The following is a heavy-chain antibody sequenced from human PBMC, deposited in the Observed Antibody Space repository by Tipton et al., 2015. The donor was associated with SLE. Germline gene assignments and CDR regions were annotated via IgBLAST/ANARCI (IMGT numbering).Heavy chain of an antibody. CDR1: GYSIRSGYY. D-gene: IGHD1-26*01. CDR2: VYYSGSL. V-gene: IGHV4-38-2*02. CDR3: ARLVIGVGALDY. Sequence: TLSLTCTVSGYSIRSGYYWGWIRQPPGKGLDWIGSVYYSGSLYYNPSLKSRVTMSVDTSKNQFSLRLSSVTAADTAVYYCARLVIGVGALDYWGQGTLVTVSS. J-gene: IGHJ4*02.